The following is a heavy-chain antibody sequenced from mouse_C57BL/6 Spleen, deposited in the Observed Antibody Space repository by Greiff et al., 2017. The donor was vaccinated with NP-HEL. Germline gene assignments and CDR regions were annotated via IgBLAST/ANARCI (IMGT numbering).Heavy chain of an antibody. J-gene: IGHJ4*01. D-gene: IGHD3-2*02. Sequence: VMLVESGPGLVAPSQSLSITCTVSGFSLTSYGVSWVRQPPGKGLEWLVVIWGDGSTNYHSALISRLSISKDNSKSQVFLKLNSLQTDDTATYYCAQRGQLRLGYAMDYWGQGTSVTVSS. CDR1: GFSLTSYG. V-gene: IGHV2-3*01. CDR3: AQRGQLRLGYAMDY. CDR2: IWGDGST.